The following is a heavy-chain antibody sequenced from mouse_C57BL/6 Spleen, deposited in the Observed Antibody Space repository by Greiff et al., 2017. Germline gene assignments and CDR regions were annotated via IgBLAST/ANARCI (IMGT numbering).Heavy chain of an antibody. CDR3: ARGKGIYHLTFDY. CDR2: ISYDGSN. D-gene: IGHD2-13*01. CDR1: GYSITSGYY. J-gene: IGHJ2*01. V-gene: IGHV3-6*01. Sequence: EVQLQQSGPGLVKPSQSLSLTCSVTGYSITSGYYWNWIRQFPGNKLEWMGYISYDGSNNYNPSLKNRISITRDTSKNQFFLKLNSVTTEDTATYYCARGKGIYHLTFDYWGQGTTLTVSS.